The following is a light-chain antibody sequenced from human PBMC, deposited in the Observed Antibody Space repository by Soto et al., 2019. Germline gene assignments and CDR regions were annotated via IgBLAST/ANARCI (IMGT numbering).Light chain of an antibody. CDR2: AAS. V-gene: IGKV3-20*01. Sequence: TQSPSTLSLSPGEGVTLSCRASQSVTVNSLAWYQQKPGQAPRLLIYAASTRAAAVPDRFTGSGSGTDFALTISRLEPEDFGVYYCQQYGDSPLTSGPGTKVDI. J-gene: IGKJ3*01. CDR3: QQYGDSPLT. CDR1: QSVTVNS.